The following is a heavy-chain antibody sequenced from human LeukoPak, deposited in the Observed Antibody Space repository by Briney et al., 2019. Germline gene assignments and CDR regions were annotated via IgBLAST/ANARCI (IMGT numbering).Heavy chain of an antibody. CDR2: IYYSGST. Sequence: PSETLSLTCTISGGSISSSSYYWGCIRQPPGKGLEWIGSIYYSGSTYYNPSLKSRVTISVDTSKNQFSLKLSSVTAADTAVYYCARVSNYYDSSGYGVGSGFDSWGQGTLVTVSS. CDR1: GGSISSSSYY. CDR3: ARVSNYYDSSGYGVGSGFDS. J-gene: IGHJ4*02. V-gene: IGHV4-39*07. D-gene: IGHD3-22*01.